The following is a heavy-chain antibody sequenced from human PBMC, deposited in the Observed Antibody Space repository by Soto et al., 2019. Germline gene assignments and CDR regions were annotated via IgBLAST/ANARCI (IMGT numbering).Heavy chain of an antibody. Sequence: SETLSLTCAVYGGSFSGYYWSWIRQPPGKGLEWIGEINHSGSTNYNPSLKSRVTISVDTSKNQFSLKLSSVTAADTAVYYCARGGNSTIFGVVISGGKFDYWGQGTLVTVSS. CDR3: ARGGNSTIFGVVISGGKFDY. J-gene: IGHJ4*02. V-gene: IGHV4-34*01. CDR1: GGSFSGYY. CDR2: INHSGST. D-gene: IGHD3-3*01.